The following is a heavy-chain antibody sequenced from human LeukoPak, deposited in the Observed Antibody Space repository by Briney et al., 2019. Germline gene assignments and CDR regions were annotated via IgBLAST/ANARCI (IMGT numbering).Heavy chain of an antibody. CDR2: IYYSGST. Sequence: SETLSLTCTVSGGSISSHYWSWIRQPPGKGLEWIGYIYYSGSTNYNPSLKSRVTISVDTSKNQFSLKLSSVTAADMAVYYCARDGRHDAFDIWGQGTMVTVSS. V-gene: IGHV4-59*11. D-gene: IGHD2-15*01. J-gene: IGHJ3*02. CDR1: GGSISSHY. CDR3: ARDGRHDAFDI.